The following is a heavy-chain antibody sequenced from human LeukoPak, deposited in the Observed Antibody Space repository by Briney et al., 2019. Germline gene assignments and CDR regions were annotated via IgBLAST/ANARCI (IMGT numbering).Heavy chain of an antibody. CDR1: GGTFSSYA. CDR3: ARRRRYNWNYFDY. V-gene: IGHV1-8*02. CDR2: VNPNSGNT. Sequence: SSVKVSCKASGGTFSSYAINWVRQATGQGLEWMGWVNPNSGNTGYAQKFQGRVTMTRNTSISTAYMELSSLRSEDTAVYYCARRRRYNWNYFDYWGQGTLVTVSS. J-gene: IGHJ4*02. D-gene: IGHD1-20*01.